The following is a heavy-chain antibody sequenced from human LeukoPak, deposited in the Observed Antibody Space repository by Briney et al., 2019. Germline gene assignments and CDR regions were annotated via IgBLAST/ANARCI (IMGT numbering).Heavy chain of an antibody. CDR2: ISSSSSYI. D-gene: IGHD5-24*01. CDR3: ARDSIKGWLQFPFDY. J-gene: IGHJ4*02. CDR1: GFTFSIYS. Sequence: GGSLRLSCAASGFTFSIYSMTWVRQAPGKGLEWVSSISSSSSYIYYADSVKGRFTISRDNAKNSLYLQMNSLRAEDTAVYYCARDSIKGWLQFPFDYWGQGTLVTVSS. V-gene: IGHV3-21*01.